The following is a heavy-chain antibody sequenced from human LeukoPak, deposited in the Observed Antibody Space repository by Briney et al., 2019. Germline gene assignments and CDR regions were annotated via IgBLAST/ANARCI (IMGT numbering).Heavy chain of an antibody. CDR1: GYSISSGYY. CDR3: ASRERFWSGYHLSHAHFDY. CDR2: INHSGST. D-gene: IGHD3-3*01. V-gene: IGHV4-38-2*02. Sequence: PSETLSLTCTVSGYSISSGYYWSWIRQPPGKGLEWIGEINHSGSTNYNPSLKSRVTISVDTSKNQFSLKLSSVTAADTAVYYCASRERFWSGYHLSHAHFDYWGQGTLVTVSS. J-gene: IGHJ4*02.